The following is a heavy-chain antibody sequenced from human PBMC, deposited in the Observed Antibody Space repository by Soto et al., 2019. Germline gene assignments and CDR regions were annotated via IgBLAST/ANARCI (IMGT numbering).Heavy chain of an antibody. Sequence: TLSRTCTVSGGSISSSTYYWGWIRQPPGKGLEWIGSVYYSGSTYYNPSLKSRVTISVDTSNNQFSLKLNSVTAADTAVYYCARHQYYYDSSGYTLDYWGQGTLVTVSS. J-gene: IGHJ4*02. CDR2: VYYSGST. CDR3: ARHQYYYDSSGYTLDY. D-gene: IGHD3-22*01. V-gene: IGHV4-39*01. CDR1: GGSISSSTYY.